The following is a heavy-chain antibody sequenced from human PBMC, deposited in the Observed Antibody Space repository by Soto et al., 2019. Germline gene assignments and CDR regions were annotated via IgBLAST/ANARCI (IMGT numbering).Heavy chain of an antibody. CDR2: ISAYSGNT. V-gene: IGHV1-18*01. CDR1: GYTFTSYG. D-gene: IGHD3-10*01. CDR3: ARDHYGTGSPPGF. Sequence: GASVKVSCKASGYTFTSYGISWVRQAPGQGLEWMGWISAYSGNTKYAQKLQARVSMTTDTSTTTAYMELASLKSDDTAVYYCARDHYGTGSPPGFWGQGTLVTVSS. J-gene: IGHJ4*02.